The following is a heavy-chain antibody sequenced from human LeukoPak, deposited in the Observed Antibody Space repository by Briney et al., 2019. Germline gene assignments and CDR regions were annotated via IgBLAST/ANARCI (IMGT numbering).Heavy chain of an antibody. Sequence: ASVKVSCKASGYTFTSYDINWVRQATGQGLEWMGWMNPNSGNTGYAQKFQGRVTITRNTSISTAYMELSSLRSEDTAVYYYARALRPRGRGYSGYDYYFDYWGQGTLVTVSS. CDR1: GYTFTSYD. D-gene: IGHD5-12*01. J-gene: IGHJ4*02. CDR2: MNPNSGNT. CDR3: ARALRPRGRGYSGYDYYFDY. V-gene: IGHV1-8*03.